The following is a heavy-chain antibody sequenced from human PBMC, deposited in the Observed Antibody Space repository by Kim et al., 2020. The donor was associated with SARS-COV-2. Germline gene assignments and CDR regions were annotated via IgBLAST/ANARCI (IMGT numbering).Heavy chain of an antibody. Sequence: PSFQGHVTISADKSISTAYLQWSSLKASDTAMYYCARPWSSGGTSNWFDPWGQGTLVTVSS. V-gene: IGHV5-10-1*01. J-gene: IGHJ5*02. CDR3: ARPWSSGGTSNWFDP. D-gene: IGHD2-15*01.